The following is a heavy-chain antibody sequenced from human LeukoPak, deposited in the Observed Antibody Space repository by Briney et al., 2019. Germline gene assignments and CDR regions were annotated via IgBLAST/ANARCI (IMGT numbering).Heavy chain of an antibody. CDR3: AELGITMIGGV. J-gene: IGHJ6*04. CDR2: ISSSGSTI. D-gene: IGHD3-10*02. Sequence: GGSLRLSCAASGFTFRIYAMSWVRQAPGKGLEWVSYISSSGSTIYYADSVKGRFTISRDNAKNSLYLQMNSLRAEDTAVYYCAELGITMIGGVWGKGTTVTISS. V-gene: IGHV3-48*03. CDR1: GFTFRIYA.